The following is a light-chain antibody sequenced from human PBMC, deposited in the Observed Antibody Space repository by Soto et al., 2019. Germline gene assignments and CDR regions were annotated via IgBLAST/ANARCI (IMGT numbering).Light chain of an antibody. Sequence: EIVLTQSPCTLSLSPEERAILSCSASQSVSSSYLAWYRQKPGQAPSLLIYGASSRATGIPDRFSGSGSGTDFTLTISRLEPEDFAVYYCQQYGSSPRTFGQGTKVDIK. V-gene: IGKV3-20*01. CDR1: QSVSSSY. CDR3: QQYGSSPRT. CDR2: GAS. J-gene: IGKJ1*01.